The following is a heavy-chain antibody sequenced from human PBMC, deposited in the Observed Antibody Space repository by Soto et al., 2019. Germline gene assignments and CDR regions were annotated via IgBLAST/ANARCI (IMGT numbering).Heavy chain of an antibody. J-gene: IGHJ6*02. CDR1: GGTFSSYA. CDR2: IIPIFGTA. D-gene: IGHD1-26*01. Sequence: QVQLVQSGAEVKKPGSSVKVSCKASGGTFSSYAISWVRQAPGQGLEWMGGIIPIFGTADYAQKFQGRVTITADESTSTAHMELSSLRSEDTAVYYCASHSGSSPEGRYYYGVDVWGQGTTVTVSS. CDR3: ASHSGSSPEGRYYYGVDV. V-gene: IGHV1-69*12.